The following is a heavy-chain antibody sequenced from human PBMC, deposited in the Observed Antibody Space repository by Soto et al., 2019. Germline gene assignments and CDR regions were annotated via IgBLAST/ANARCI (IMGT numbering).Heavy chain of an antibody. V-gene: IGHV2-5*02. CDR3: ARRYYDTLXGLPYYFDY. CDR2: IYWDDDR. CDR1: GFSLSTSGMG. D-gene: IGHD3-9*01. J-gene: IGHJ4*02. Sequence: QVTLKEAGPTLLKPTQTLTLTCTFSGFSLSTSGMGVGWIRQPPGKALEWLALIYWDDDRRHSPSLKSRLTITKDTSXNXXXLTMTNMXXXXTXTYYCARRYYDTLXGLPYYFDYWGQGTLVTVSS.